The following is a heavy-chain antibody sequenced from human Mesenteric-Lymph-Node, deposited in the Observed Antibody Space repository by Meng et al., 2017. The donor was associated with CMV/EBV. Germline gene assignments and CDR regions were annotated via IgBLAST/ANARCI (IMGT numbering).Heavy chain of an antibody. D-gene: IGHD3-3*01. CDR2: ISWNSGSI. V-gene: IGHV3-9*01. CDR3: AKDGGGFWSGYYYYGMDV. J-gene: IGHJ6*02. CDR1: GFTFDDYA. Sequence: SLKISCAASGFTFDDYAMHWVRQAPGKGLEWVSGISWNSGSIGYADSVKGRFTISRDNAKNSLYLQMNSLRAEDTALYYCAKDGGGFWSGYYYYGMDVWGQGTTVTVSS.